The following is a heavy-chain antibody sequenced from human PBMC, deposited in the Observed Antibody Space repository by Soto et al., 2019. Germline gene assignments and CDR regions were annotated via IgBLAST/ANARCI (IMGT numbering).Heavy chain of an antibody. V-gene: IGHV3-21*01. CDR3: ARGLAYCGGDCYSEIDY. Sequence: GGSLRLSCAASGFTFSSYSMNWVRQAPGKGLEWVSSISSSSSYIYYADSVKGRFTISRDNAKNSLYLQMNSLRAEDTAVYYCARGLAYCGGDCYSEIDYWGQGTLVTVSS. D-gene: IGHD2-21*02. CDR2: ISSSSSYI. J-gene: IGHJ4*02. CDR1: GFTFSSYS.